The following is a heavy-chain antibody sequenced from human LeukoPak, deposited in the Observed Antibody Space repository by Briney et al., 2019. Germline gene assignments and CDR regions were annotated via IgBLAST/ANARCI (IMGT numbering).Heavy chain of an antibody. CDR1: GFTFINAW. D-gene: IGHD1-26*01. CDR2: IKAKAHGGTI. V-gene: IGHV3-15*01. Sequence: KAGGSLRLSCAASGFTFINAWMAWVRQAPGKGLEWVGRIKAKAHGGTIEYAAPVKGRFTISRDDSKNTLYLQMNSLKTEDTAVYYCTTDGVGVEGATYDNWGQGTLVTVFS. J-gene: IGHJ4*02. CDR3: TTDGVGVEGATYDN.